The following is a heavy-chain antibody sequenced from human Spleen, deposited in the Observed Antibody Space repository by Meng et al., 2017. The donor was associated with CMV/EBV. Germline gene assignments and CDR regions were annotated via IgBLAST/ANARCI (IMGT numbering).Heavy chain of an antibody. Sequence: GESLKISCAASGFTFSDYYMSWIRQAPGKGLEWVSYISSSGSTIYYADSVKGRFTISRDNAKNSLYLQMNSLRAEDTAVYYCARVGQWLVRPSDYWGQGTLVTVSS. CDR3: ARVGQWLVRPSDY. D-gene: IGHD6-19*01. J-gene: IGHJ4*02. CDR1: GFTFSDYY. CDR2: ISSSGSTI. V-gene: IGHV3-11*04.